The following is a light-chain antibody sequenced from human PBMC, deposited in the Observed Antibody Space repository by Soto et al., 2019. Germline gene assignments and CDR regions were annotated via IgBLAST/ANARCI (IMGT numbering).Light chain of an antibody. Sequence: EIVFTQSPGTLSLSPGERATLSCRASQSVSNNYLAWYQQKPGQAPRLLIYGASNRATGIPDRFSGSGAGTEFTLTISRLEPEDFAVYYCQQYGSSTWTFGQGTKVDIK. CDR3: QQYGSSTWT. CDR2: GAS. J-gene: IGKJ1*01. CDR1: QSVSNNY. V-gene: IGKV3-20*01.